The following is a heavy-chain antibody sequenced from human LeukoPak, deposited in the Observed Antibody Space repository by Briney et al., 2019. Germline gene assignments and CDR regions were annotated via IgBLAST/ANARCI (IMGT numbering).Heavy chain of an antibody. CDR2: TYYRSKWYK. V-gene: IGHV6-1*01. J-gene: IGHJ2*01. CDR1: GDIVSDNLVA. CDR3: AREYSSSSPDRYFDL. Sequence: SQTLSLTCAIAGDIVSDNLVAWNWIRQSPSRGLEWLGRTYYRSKWYKDYAISVRSRITINPDTSKNQFSLQLNSVTPEDTAVYYCAREYSSSSPDRYFDLWGRGTLVTVSS. D-gene: IGHD6-6*01.